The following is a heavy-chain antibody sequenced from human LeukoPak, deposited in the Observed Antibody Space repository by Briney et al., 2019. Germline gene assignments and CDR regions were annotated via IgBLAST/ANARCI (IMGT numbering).Heavy chain of an antibody. CDR2: IRSKANSYAR. CDR1: GFTFSGSA. CDR3: TRARSSGYYYEDAFDI. Sequence: PGGSLRLSCAASGFTFSGSAMHWVRQAAGKGVEWVGRIRSKANSYARAYAASVKGRFTIDRDESKNTAYLQMNSLKTEDTAVYYCTRARSSGYYYEDAFDIWGQGTMVTVSS. J-gene: IGHJ3*02. D-gene: IGHD3-22*01. V-gene: IGHV3-73*01.